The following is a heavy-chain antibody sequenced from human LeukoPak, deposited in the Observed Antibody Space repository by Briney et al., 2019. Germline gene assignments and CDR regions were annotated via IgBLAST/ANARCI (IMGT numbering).Heavy chain of an antibody. J-gene: IGHJ6*02. V-gene: IGHV3-49*03. D-gene: IGHD3-22*01. Sequence: QPGGSLRLSCTVSGFTFGDYALSWIRQAPGKGLEWVGFIRSKDYGGTSEYAASLKGRFIISRDDSKSIAYLQMNSLTSEDTAVYYCTRVFGNTGGYYPVFYYGMDVWGQGTTVTVSS. CDR1: GFTFGDYA. CDR3: TRVFGNTGGYYPVFYYGMDV. CDR2: IRSKDYGGTS.